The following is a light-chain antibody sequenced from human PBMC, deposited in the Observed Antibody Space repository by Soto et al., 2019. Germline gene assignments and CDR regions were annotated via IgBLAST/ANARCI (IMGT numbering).Light chain of an antibody. Sequence: QSVLTQPPSASGTPGQRVIISCSGSSSNIESNTVNWYQQLPGTAPKLLIYSNNQRPSGVPDRFSGSKSGTSASLAISGLQSEDEADYYCAAWDDSLNGVVFCGGTKLTVL. J-gene: IGLJ2*01. CDR1: SSNIESNT. CDR2: SNN. V-gene: IGLV1-44*01. CDR3: AAWDDSLNGVV.